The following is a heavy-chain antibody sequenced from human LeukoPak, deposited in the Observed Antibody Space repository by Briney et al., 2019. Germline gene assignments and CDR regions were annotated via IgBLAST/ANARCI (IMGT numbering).Heavy chain of an antibody. CDR1: GFTSNY. V-gene: IGHV3-53*01. CDR3: ASDGYNYFEF. CDR2: IYSDGSTT. Sequence: QPGGSLRLACAASGFTSNYMSWVRQAPGKGLAWISLIYSDGSTTFYADSVKGRFTISRDNSKNTFYLQMNRLPPEDTAVYYCASDGYNYFEFWGQGTLVIVSS. D-gene: IGHD5-24*01. J-gene: IGHJ4*02.